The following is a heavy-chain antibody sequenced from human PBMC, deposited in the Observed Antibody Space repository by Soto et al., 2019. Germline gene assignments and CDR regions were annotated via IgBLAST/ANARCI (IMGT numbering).Heavy chain of an antibody. V-gene: IGHV3-74*01. CDR2: TNSDGTDT. CDR1: GFTFSDYW. CDR3: ARDHAGDGPAFDY. Sequence: EVQLVESGGGLVQPGGSLRLSCAASGFTFSDYWMHWVRQVPGKGLLWVSRTNSDGTDTSYADSVKGRFAISRDNVKNTLHLQMNSLRAEDTGVYYCARDHAGDGPAFDYWGQGTLVTVSS. J-gene: IGHJ4*02.